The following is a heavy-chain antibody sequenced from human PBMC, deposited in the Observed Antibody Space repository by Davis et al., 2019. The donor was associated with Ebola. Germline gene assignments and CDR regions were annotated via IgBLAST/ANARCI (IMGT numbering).Heavy chain of an antibody. Sequence: GESLKISCAASGFTFSSYAMSWVRQAPGKGLEWVSAISGSGGSTYYADSVKGRFTISRDNSKNTLYLQMNSLRVEDTALYYCATIDANGDYWGQGTLVTVSS. J-gene: IGHJ4*02. CDR1: GFTFSSYA. CDR2: ISGSGGST. CDR3: ATIDANGDY. D-gene: IGHD1-1*01. V-gene: IGHV3-23*01.